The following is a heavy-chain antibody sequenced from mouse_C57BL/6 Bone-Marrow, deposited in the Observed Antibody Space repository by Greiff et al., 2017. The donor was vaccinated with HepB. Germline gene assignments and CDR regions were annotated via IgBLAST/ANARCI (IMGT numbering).Heavy chain of an antibody. D-gene: IGHD1-1*01. CDR2: INPSSGYT. V-gene: IGHV1-7*01. CDR3: AREDYGSLYYFDY. CDR1: GYTFTSYW. Sequence: VQLQQPGAELAKPGASVKLSCKASGYTFTSYWMHWVKQRPGQGLEWIGYINPSSGYTKYNQKFKDKATLTADKSSSTAYMQLSSLTYEDSAVYYCAREDYGSLYYFDYWGQGTTLTVSS. J-gene: IGHJ2*01.